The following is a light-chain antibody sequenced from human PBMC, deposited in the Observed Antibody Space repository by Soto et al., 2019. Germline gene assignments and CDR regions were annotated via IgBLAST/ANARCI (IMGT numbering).Light chain of an antibody. J-gene: IGKJ1*01. CDR2: KAS. CDR1: QTISSW. V-gene: IGKV1-5*03. CDR3: QHYNSYSEA. Sequence: DIQMTHSPSTLSGYVIYRVTITSRASQTISSWLAWYQQKPGKAPKLLIYKASTLKSGVPSRFSGSGSGTEFTLTISSLQPDDFATYYCQHYNSYSEAFGQGTKVDIK.